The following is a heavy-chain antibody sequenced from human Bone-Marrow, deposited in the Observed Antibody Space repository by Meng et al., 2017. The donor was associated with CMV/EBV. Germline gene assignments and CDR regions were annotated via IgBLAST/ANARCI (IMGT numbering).Heavy chain of an antibody. D-gene: IGHD1-14*01. CDR1: GFTFSSYS. J-gene: IGHJ6*02. CDR3: AKDRNTYYYYGMDV. Sequence: GESLKISCAASGFTFSSYSMNWVRQAPGKGLEWVSIIYSGGSSMYYVDSVKGRFTISRDNSKNTLYLQMNSLRADDTAVYYCAKDRNTYYYYGMDVWGQGTTVTVSS. CDR2: IYSGGSSM. V-gene: IGHV3-23*03.